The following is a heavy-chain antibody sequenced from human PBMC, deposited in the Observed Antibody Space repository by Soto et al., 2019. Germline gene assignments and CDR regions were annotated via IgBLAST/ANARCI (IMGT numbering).Heavy chain of an antibody. J-gene: IGHJ4*02. D-gene: IGHD6-13*01. V-gene: IGHV4-59*01. CDR2: TYYSGGT. Sequence: SETLSLTCTVSGGSMIAYYWNWMRQPPGKGLQWIGYTYYSGGTTYNPSLKSRVTISVDSSKNQFSLKLDSVTPADTAVYYCARVRGTAGKRYFDYWGPGTLVTVSS. CDR1: GGSMIAYY. CDR3: ARVRGTAGKRYFDY.